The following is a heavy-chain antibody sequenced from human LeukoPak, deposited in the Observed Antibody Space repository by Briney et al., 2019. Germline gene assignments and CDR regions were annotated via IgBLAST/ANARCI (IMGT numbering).Heavy chain of an antibody. V-gene: IGHV3-23*01. Sequence: GGSQRLSCTTSKFNFNSYGMTWVRQAPGKGLEWVAIIGYGGVSIYYADSVKGRFTISRDDSNNTLSLQMNNLRAEDTSIYYCVKSWGWTRPYYNYMQAWGKGTTVTVSS. J-gene: IGHJ6*03. CDR1: KFNFNSYG. CDR3: VKSWGWTRPYYNYMQA. D-gene: IGHD3/OR15-3a*01. CDR2: IGYGGVSI.